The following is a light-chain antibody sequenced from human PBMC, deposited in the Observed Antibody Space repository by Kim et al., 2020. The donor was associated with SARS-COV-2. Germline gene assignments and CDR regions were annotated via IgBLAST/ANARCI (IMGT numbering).Light chain of an antibody. CDR2: QDS. V-gene: IGLV3-1*01. CDR3: QAWDSSTVV. Sequence: VSPGQTASITCSGDKLGDKYACWYQQKPGQSPVLVIYQDSRRPSGIPERFSGSNSGNTATLTISGTQAMDEADYYCQAWDSSTVVFGGGTQLTVL. J-gene: IGLJ2*01. CDR1: KLGDKY.